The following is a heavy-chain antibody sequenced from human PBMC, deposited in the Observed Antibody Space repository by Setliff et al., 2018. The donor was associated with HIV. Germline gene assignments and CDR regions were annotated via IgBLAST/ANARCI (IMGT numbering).Heavy chain of an antibody. J-gene: IGHJ4*02. CDR2: IYHSGST. D-gene: IGHD3-22*01. CDR3: GGNGYYSIDY. CDR1: GGSISSNW. V-gene: IGHV4-4*02. Sequence: SETLSLTCTVSGGSISSNWWSWVRQSPGKGLEWIGEIYHSGSTHYNPSLQSRVTISVDKSKSQFSLKLNSVTAADTAVYYCGGNGYYSIDYWGQGALVTVSS.